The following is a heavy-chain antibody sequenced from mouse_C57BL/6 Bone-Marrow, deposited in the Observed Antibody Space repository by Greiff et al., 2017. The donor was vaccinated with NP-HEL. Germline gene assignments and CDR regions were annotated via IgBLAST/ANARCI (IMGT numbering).Heavy chain of an antibody. CDR1: GYSFTGYY. CDR3: ARKDPYYAMDY. V-gene: IGHV1-42*01. CDR2: INPSTGGT. Sequence: EVQLQQSGPELVKPGASVKISCKASGYSFTGYYMNWVKQSPEKSLEWIGEINPSTGGTTYNQKFKAKATLTVDKSSSTAYMQLKSLTSEDAAVYYCARKDPYYAMDYWGQGTSVTVSS. J-gene: IGHJ4*01.